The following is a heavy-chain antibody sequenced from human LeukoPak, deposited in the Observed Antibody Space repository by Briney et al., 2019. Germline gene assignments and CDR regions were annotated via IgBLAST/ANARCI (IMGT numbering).Heavy chain of an antibody. V-gene: IGHV1-2*02. CDR2: INPNSGGT. Sequence: SVTVSRKASGYTFTGYYMHWVRQAPRQGLEWMGWINPNSGGTNYAHKLQGRVIITSDTSISTAYMELSRLRSDDTAVYYCARGPLRVIRYYMDVWGNGTTVTVSS. D-gene: IGHD3-22*01. CDR1: GYTFTGYY. CDR3: ARGPLRVIRYYMDV. J-gene: IGHJ6*03.